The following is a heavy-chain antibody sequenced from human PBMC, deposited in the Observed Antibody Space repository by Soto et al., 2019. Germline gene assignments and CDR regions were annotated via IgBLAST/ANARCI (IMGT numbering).Heavy chain of an antibody. J-gene: IGHJ4*02. V-gene: IGHV3-7*05. Sequence: EVQLVESGGGLVQPGGSLRLSCAASGFTFSTYWMSWVRQTPGKGLEWVANINEDGSERYYVDSVKGRFTISRDNAKNSLYLQMNSLRGEDPAVYYCARVRFLDYWGQGTVVTVSS. CDR3: ARVRFLDY. D-gene: IGHD3-10*01. CDR1: GFTFSTYW. CDR2: INEDGSER.